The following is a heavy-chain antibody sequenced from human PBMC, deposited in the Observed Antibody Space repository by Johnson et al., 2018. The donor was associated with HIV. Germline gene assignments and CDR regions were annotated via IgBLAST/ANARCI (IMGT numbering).Heavy chain of an antibody. CDR2: ISSSGSTI. CDR3: AKDSYTENDAFDI. Sequence: QVQLVESGGGLVKPGGSLRLSCAASGFTFSDYYMSWIRQAPGKGLEWVSYISSSGSTIYYADSVKGRFTISRDNAKNSLYLQVNSLRAEDMTVYYCAKDSYTENDAFDIWGQGTMVTVSS. V-gene: IGHV3-11*01. CDR1: GFTFSDYY. J-gene: IGHJ3*02. D-gene: IGHD2-2*02.